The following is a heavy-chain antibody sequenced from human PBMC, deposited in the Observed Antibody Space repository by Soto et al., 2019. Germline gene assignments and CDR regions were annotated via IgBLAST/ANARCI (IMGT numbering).Heavy chain of an antibody. V-gene: IGHV4-39*01. CDR3: ARRGSGHTFDY. CDR2: IYDAGTT. D-gene: IGHD3-10*01. J-gene: IGHJ4*02. CDR1: GASVSRIGFH. Sequence: SETLSLTCAVSGASVSRIGFHWGWIRQPPGQGLEWSGSIYDAGTTFYNPSLKSRVTISADTSKNHFSLRLSSVTAADTAVYYCARRGSGHTFDYWGQGTRGTVS.